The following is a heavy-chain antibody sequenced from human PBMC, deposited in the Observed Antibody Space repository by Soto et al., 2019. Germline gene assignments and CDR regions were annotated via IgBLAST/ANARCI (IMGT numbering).Heavy chain of an antibody. Sequence: ASVKVSCKASGYTFTSYAMHWVRQAPGQRLEWMGWINAGNGNTKYSQKFQGRVTITRDTSASTADMELSSLRSEDTAVYYCARVLPRIAAPFDYWGQGTLGTVSS. CDR1: GYTFTSYA. D-gene: IGHD6-6*01. CDR2: INAGNGNT. V-gene: IGHV1-3*01. J-gene: IGHJ4*02. CDR3: ARVLPRIAAPFDY.